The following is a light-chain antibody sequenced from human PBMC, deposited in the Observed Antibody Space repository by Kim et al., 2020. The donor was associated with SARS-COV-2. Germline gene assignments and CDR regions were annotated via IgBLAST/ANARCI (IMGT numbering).Light chain of an antibody. V-gene: IGLV3-1*01. Sequence: VAPGKTAIITCSGDKLGDKYGCWYQQKPGQSPVIVIYQDNKRPSGIPERFSGSNSGNTATLTISGAQAMDEADYYCQSWDSGVVVFGGGTRLTVL. CDR1: KLGDKY. J-gene: IGLJ2*01. CDR2: QDN. CDR3: QSWDSGVVV.